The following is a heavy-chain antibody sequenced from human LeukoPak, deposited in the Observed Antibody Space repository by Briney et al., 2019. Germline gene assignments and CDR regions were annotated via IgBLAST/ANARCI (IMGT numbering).Heavy chain of an antibody. CDR3: ARGCTSASCYDY. CDR1: GFTFSRYW. J-gene: IGHJ4*02. V-gene: IGHV3-7*01. D-gene: IGHD2-2*01. Sequence: GGSLRLSCTASGFTFSRYWMGWVRQAPGKGLEWVANRNEDGNKKYYVDSVKGRFTISRDNTKKSLYLQMNSLRPEDTAVYYCARGCTSASCYDYWGQGTLVTVSS. CDR2: RNEDGNKK.